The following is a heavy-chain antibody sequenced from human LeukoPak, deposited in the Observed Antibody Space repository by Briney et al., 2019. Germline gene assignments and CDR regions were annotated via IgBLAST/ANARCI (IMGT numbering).Heavy chain of an antibody. CDR1: GFTFSSYW. CDR3: ARVNDYDSGSLYRPIDY. J-gene: IGHJ4*02. Sequence: GGSLRLSCAASGFTFSSYWMSWVRQAPGKGLEWVANIKQDESEKNYVDSVKGRFTISRDNVKNSLYLQMNSLRAEDTAVYSCARVNDYDSGSLYRPIDYWGQGTLVTVSS. D-gene: IGHD3-10*01. V-gene: IGHV3-7*01. CDR2: IKQDESEK.